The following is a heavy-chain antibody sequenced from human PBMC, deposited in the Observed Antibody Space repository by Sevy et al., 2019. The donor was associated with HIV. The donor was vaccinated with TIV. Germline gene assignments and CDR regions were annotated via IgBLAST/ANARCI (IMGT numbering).Heavy chain of an antibody. Sequence: GGSLRLSCAASGFTFSVYWMSWVRQAPGKGLEWVGTMKEDGSDKDYVDCVKGRFTISRDKAKNTLYMQMNSLRAEDTAVYYCARGGGGGYSYSLDCWGQGTLVTVSS. D-gene: IGHD5-18*01. J-gene: IGHJ4*02. CDR3: ARGGGGGYSYSLDC. CDR1: GFTFSVYW. CDR2: MKEDGSDK. V-gene: IGHV3-7*01.